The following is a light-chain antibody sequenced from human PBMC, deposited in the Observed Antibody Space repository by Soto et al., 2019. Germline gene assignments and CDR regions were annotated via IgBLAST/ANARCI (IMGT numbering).Light chain of an antibody. Sequence: DIQLTQSPSFLSASVGDRVTITCRASQGFSGYLAWYQQKPGKAPKLLIYAASTLESGVPSRFSGSGSGTEFTLTISSLQPEDFATYYCQQLNSYPPYTFGQGTKLEIK. V-gene: IGKV1-9*01. CDR1: QGFSGY. CDR3: QQLNSYPPYT. CDR2: AAS. J-gene: IGKJ2*01.